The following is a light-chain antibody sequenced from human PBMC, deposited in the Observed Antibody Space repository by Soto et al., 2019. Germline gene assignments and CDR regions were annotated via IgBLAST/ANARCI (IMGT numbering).Light chain of an antibody. V-gene: IGKV4-1*01. CDR1: QSVIYSSNNENY. J-gene: IGKJ2*01. CDR3: QQYYDIPYT. CDR2: WAS. Sequence: DIVMTQSPDSLVVSLGERATINCKSSQSVIYSSNNENYLAWYQQKPGQPPKLLINWASTRESGVPDRFSGSGSGTDFTLTISSLQAEDVAVYYCQQYYDIPYTFGQGTKLEIK.